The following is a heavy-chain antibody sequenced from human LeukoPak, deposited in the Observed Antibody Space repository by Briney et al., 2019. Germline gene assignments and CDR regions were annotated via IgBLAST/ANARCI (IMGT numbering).Heavy chain of an antibody. CDR3: AKGSRGGTHYFDY. J-gene: IGHJ4*02. D-gene: IGHD1/OR15-1a*01. V-gene: IGHV3-23*01. CDR2: ISGSGGST. Sequence: PGGSLRLSCAASGFTFSSYAMSWVRQAPGKGLEWVSAISGSGGSTYYADSVKGRFTISRDNSKNTLYLRMNSLRAEDTAVYYCAKGSRGGTHYFDYWGQGTLVTVSS. CDR1: GFTFSSYA.